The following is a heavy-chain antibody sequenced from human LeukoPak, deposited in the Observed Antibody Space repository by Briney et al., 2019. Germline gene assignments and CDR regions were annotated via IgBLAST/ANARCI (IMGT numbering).Heavy chain of an antibody. Sequence: GGSLRLSCAASGFTFSSYWMSWVRQAPGKGLEWVANIKQDGSEKCYVDSVKGRFTISRDNAKNSLYLQMNSLRAEDTAVYYCARDEQPDIVVVPAAIGYWGQGTLVTVSS. D-gene: IGHD2-2*01. V-gene: IGHV3-7*01. CDR2: IKQDGSEK. CDR1: GFTFSSYW. J-gene: IGHJ4*02. CDR3: ARDEQPDIVVVPAAIGY.